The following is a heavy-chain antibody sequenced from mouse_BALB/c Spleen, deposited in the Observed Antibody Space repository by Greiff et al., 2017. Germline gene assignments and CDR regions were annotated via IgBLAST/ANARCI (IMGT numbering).Heavy chain of an antibody. Sequence: QVQLQQSGPQLVRPGASVKISCKASGYSFTSYWMHWVKQRPGQGLEWIGMIDPSDSETRLNQKFKDKATLTVDKSSSTAYMQLSSPTSEDSAVYYCARGQLGLAWFAYWGQGTLVTVSA. CDR3: ARGQLGLAWFAY. D-gene: IGHD3-1*01. V-gene: IGHV1S127*01. CDR1: GYSFTSYW. J-gene: IGHJ3*01. CDR2: IDPSDSET.